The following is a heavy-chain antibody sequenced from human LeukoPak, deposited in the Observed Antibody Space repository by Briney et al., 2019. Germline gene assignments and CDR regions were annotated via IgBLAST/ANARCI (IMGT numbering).Heavy chain of an antibody. Sequence: GASVKVSCKASGGTFSSYAISRVRQAPGQGLEWMGGIIPIFGTANYAQKFQGRVTITADESTSTAYMELSSLRSEDTAVYYCARGSIAAAGSFDPWGQGTLVTVSS. V-gene: IGHV1-69*13. CDR3: ARGSIAAAGSFDP. D-gene: IGHD6-13*01. CDR2: IIPIFGTA. J-gene: IGHJ5*02. CDR1: GGTFSSYA.